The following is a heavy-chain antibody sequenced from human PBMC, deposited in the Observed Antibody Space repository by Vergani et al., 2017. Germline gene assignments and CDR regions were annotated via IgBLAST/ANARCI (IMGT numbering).Heavy chain of an antibody. CDR3: XRANRPDYGSGSYYYYYYMDV. CDR1: GYTFTSYY. J-gene: IGHJ6*03. D-gene: IGHD3-10*01. CDR2: INPSGGST. V-gene: IGHV1-46*03. Sequence: QVQLVQSGAEVKKPGASVKVSCKASGYTFTSYYMHWVRQAPGQGLEWMGIINPSGGSTSYAQKFQGRVTMTRDTSTSTVYMELSSLRSEDTAVYYCXRANRPDYGSGSYYYYYYMDVWGKGTTVTVSS.